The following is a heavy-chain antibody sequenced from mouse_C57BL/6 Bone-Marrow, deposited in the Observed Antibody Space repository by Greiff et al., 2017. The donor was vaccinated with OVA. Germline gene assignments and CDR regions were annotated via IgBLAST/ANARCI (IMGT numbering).Heavy chain of an antibody. D-gene: IGHD1-1*01. CDR1: GFNIKDDY. CDR2: IDPENGDT. J-gene: IGHJ2*01. CDR3: TTITTVVVPGDY. V-gene: IGHV14-4*01. Sequence: DVHLVESGAELVRPGASVKLSCKASGFNIKDDYMHWVKQRPEQGLEWIGWIDPENGDTEYASKFQGKATITADTSSNTASMQLSSLTSEDTAVYYCTTITTVVVPGDYWGQGTTLTVSS.